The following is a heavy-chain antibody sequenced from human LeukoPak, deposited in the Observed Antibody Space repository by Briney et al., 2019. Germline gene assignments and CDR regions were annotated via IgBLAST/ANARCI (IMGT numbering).Heavy chain of an antibody. Sequence: ASVKVSCKASGYTFTDYGISWVRQAPRQGLEWMGWISGFNGNTNYGQKVQGRVTMTTDTSTITAYMELRSLRSDDTAVYYCARMVRGVPYYYGMDVWGQGTTVTVSS. CDR1: GYTFTDYG. D-gene: IGHD3-10*01. CDR3: ARMVRGVPYYYGMDV. V-gene: IGHV1-18*01. J-gene: IGHJ6*02. CDR2: ISGFNGNT.